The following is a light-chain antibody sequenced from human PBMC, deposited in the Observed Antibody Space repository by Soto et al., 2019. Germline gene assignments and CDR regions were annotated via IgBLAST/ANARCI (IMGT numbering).Light chain of an antibody. Sequence: QSALTQPPSASGTPGQRVTISCSGSSSNIGSNYVFWYQQLPGTAPKVLMYRNSQRPSGVPDRFSGSKSGTSASLAISGLRSEDEADYYCASWDDSLSAFVVFGGGTKLTVL. CDR2: RNS. J-gene: IGLJ2*01. V-gene: IGLV1-47*01. CDR3: ASWDDSLSAFVV. CDR1: SSNIGSNY.